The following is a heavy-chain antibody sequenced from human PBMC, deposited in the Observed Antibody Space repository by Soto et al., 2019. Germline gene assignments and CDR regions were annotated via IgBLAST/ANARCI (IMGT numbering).Heavy chain of an antibody. CDR1: GYTFTSYG. CDR2: ISAYNGNT. Sequence: ASVKVSCKASGYTFTSYGISWMRQAPGQGLEWMGWISAYNGNTNYAQKLQGRVTMTTDTSTSTAYMELRSLRSDDTAVYYCARVPSIDIVVVPAAMGSAYNWFDPWGQGTLVTVSS. CDR3: ARVPSIDIVVVPAAMGSAYNWFDP. V-gene: IGHV1-18*01. D-gene: IGHD2-2*01. J-gene: IGHJ5*02.